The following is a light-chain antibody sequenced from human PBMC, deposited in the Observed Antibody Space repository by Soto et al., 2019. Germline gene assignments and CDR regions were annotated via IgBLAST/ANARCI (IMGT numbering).Light chain of an antibody. Sequence: DFVMTQSPDSLAVSLGERATINCKSSQSVLSKSKKYLSCFQQKSGKPPKLLLYWASTRESGVPERFSGSGSATDFTLTISSLQAEDVEVYYCQQYHSDPITFGQGARLEIK. CDR3: QQYHSDPIT. J-gene: IGKJ5*01. V-gene: IGKV4-1*01. CDR2: WAS. CDR1: QSVLSKSKKY.